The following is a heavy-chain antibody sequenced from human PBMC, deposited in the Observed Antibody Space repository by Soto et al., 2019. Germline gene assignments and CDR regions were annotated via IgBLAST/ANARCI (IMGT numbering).Heavy chain of an antibody. CDR2: IYYSGST. CDR3: ARDAPLYRRDAFDI. Sequence: SETLSLTCTVSGGSISSYYWSWIRQPPGKGLEWIGYIYYSGSTNYNPSLKSRVTISVDTSKNQFSLKLSSVTAADTAVYYCARDAPLYRRDAFDIWRQGTMVTVSS. V-gene: IGHV4-59*01. J-gene: IGHJ3*02. CDR1: GGSISSYY.